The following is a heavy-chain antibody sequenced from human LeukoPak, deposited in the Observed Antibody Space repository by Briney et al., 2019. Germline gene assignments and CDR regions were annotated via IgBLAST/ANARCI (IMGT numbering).Heavy chain of an antibody. D-gene: IGHD3-22*01. CDR1: GFTFSDYY. V-gene: IGHV3-11*01. Sequence: GGSLRLSCAASGFTFSDYYMSWIRQAPGKGLEWVSYISSSGSTIYYADSVKGRFTISRDNAKNSLYLQMNSLRAEDTAVYYCAKSEAAGLLLRYFDYWGQGTLVTVSS. J-gene: IGHJ4*02. CDR3: AKSEAAGLLLRYFDY. CDR2: ISSSGSTI.